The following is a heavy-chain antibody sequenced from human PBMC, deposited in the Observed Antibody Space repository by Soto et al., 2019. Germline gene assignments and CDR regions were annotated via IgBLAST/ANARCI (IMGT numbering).Heavy chain of an antibody. CDR3: ARALGLEYYYGMDV. D-gene: IGHD1-1*01. Sequence: QVQLVQSGAEVKKPGSSVMVSCKASGGTFSTYAISWARQAPGQGLAWMGGIIPIFGTASYAQKFQGRVTITADESTSTAYMELRILTSEDTAVYYCARALGLEYYYGMDVWGQGTTVTVSS. J-gene: IGHJ6*02. CDR2: IIPIFGTA. V-gene: IGHV1-69*12. CDR1: GGTFSTYA.